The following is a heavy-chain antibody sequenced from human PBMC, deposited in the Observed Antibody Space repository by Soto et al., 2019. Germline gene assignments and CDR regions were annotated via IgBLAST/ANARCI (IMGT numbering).Heavy chain of an antibody. D-gene: IGHD3-16*01. Sequence: SETLSLTCTVSGGSISSGDYYWSWIRQLPGKGLEWIAYIYYNGNTYYTPSLKSRATISLDTSKNQFSLKLSSVTAADTAVYYCARHNGPLYVGYYYDMDVWGQGTTVTVSS. J-gene: IGHJ6*02. V-gene: IGHV4-30-4*08. CDR2: IYYNGNT. CDR3: ARHNGPLYVGYYYDMDV. CDR1: GGSISSGDYY.